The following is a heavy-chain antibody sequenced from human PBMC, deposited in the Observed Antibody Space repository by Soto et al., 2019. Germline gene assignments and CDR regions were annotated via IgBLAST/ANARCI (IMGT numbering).Heavy chain of an antibody. V-gene: IGHV4-31*03. CDR2: IYYSGST. J-gene: IGHJ4*02. CDR3: ASTVPRGYSYGLIDY. D-gene: IGHD5-18*01. Sequence: SETLSLTCTVSGGSISSGGYYWSWIRQHPGKGLEWIGYIYYSGSTYYNPSLKSRVTISVDTSKNQFSLKLSSVTAADTAVYYCASTVPRGYSYGLIDYWGQGTLVTVSS. CDR1: GGSISSGGYY.